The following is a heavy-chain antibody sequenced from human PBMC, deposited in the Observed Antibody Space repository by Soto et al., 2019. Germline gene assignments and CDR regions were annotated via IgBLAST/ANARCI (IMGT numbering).Heavy chain of an antibody. CDR2: ISGSGGST. J-gene: IGHJ3*02. V-gene: IGHV3-23*01. Sequence: PGGSLRLSCAASGFTFSRNAMSWVRQAPGKGLEWVSGISGSGGSTYYADSVKGRFTISRDNSKNTLYLQMNSLGAEDTAVYYCAKSYGDFSDAFEIWGRGTMVTVSS. CDR3: AKSYGDFSDAFEI. D-gene: IGHD4-17*01. CDR1: GFTFSRNA.